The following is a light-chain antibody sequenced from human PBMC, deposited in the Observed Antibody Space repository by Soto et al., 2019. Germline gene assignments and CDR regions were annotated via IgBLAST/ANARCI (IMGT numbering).Light chain of an antibody. CDR3: QQYNSYSQA. J-gene: IGKJ1*01. CDR2: DAS. V-gene: IGKV1-5*01. Sequence: DIKMTQSPSTLSASVGDRVTITCWASQSISSWLAWYQQKPGKAPKLLIYDASSLESGVPSRFSGSGSGTEFTLTISSLQPDDFATYYCQQYNSYSQAFGQGTKVDIK. CDR1: QSISSW.